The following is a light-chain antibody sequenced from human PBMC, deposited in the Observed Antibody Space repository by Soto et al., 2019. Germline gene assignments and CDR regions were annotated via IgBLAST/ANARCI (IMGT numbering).Light chain of an antibody. CDR2: GAS. V-gene: IGKV3-15*01. J-gene: IGKJ1*01. Sequence: EILMTQSPATLSVSPGERATVSCRASQSVSSNLAWYQQKPGQAPRLLIYGASTRATGIPARFSGSGSGTEFTLTISSLQSADFAVYYCQQYSNWPSWTFGQGTKVEIK. CDR1: QSVSSN. CDR3: QQYSNWPSWT.